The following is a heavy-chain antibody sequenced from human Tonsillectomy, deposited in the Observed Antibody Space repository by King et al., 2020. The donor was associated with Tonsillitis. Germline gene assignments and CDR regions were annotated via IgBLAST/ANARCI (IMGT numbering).Heavy chain of an antibody. CDR3: AGVSAFWRAYYSYFHYYEMGV. CDR1: GGSISSSSYY. D-gene: IGHD3-3*01. Sequence: VQLQESGPGLVKPSETLSLTCTVSGGSISSSSYYWGWIRQPPGKGLEWIGSIYYSGSTYYNPSLKSRVTISVDTSKHQFSLKLSSVTAAGTALYYCAGVSAFWRAYYSYFHYYEMGVWGQGTTVSLSS. V-gene: IGHV4-39*07. J-gene: IGHJ6*02. CDR2: IYYSGST.